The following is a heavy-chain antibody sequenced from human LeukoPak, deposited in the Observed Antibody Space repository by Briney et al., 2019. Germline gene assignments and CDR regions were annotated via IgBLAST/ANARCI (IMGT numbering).Heavy chain of an antibody. CDR1: GGSISSSSSY. V-gene: IGHV4-39*01. D-gene: IGHD4-11*01. Sequence: SETLSLTCTVSGGSISSSSSYWGWIRQPPGNGLEWIGSIYYSGSTYYNPSLKSRLTISVDTSKNQFSLKLSSVTAADTAVYYCARRYSSSPNWFDPWGQGTLVTVSS. CDR3: ARRYSSSPNWFDP. J-gene: IGHJ5*02. CDR2: IYYSGST.